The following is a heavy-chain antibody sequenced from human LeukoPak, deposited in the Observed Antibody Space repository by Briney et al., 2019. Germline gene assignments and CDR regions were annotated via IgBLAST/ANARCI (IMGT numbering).Heavy chain of an antibody. Sequence: GASVKVSCKASGYTFTSYDINWVRQATGQGLEWMGWMNPNSGNTGYAQKFRGRVTMTRNTSISTAYMELSSLRSEDTAVYYCARGSSWYRLHFDYWGQGTLVTVSS. D-gene: IGHD6-13*01. V-gene: IGHV1-8*01. CDR1: GYTFTSYD. CDR2: MNPNSGNT. J-gene: IGHJ4*02. CDR3: ARGSSWYRLHFDY.